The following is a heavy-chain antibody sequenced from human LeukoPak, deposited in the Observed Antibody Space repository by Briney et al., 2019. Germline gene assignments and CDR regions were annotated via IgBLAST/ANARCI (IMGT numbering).Heavy chain of an antibody. D-gene: IGHD3-16*01. J-gene: IGHJ6*03. V-gene: IGHV4-59*01. CDR2: IYYSGST. CDR3: ARETSQKGAHYMDV. CDR1: GGSIISYY. Sequence: SETLSLTCTVSGGSIISYYWSWIRQPPGKGLEWTGYIYYSGSTNYNPSLKSRVTISVDTSKNQFSLKLTSVTAADTAVYYCARETSQKGAHYMDVWGKGTTVTISS.